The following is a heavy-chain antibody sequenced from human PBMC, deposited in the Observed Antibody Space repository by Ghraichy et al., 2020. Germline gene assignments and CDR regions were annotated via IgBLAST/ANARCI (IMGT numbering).Heavy chain of an antibody. Sequence: SETLSLTCVVSGYDINRGFYWGWIRQFPGKGLEWIGSVYHSGSTYYNPSLKSRVTISMDTSKNQYFLNLDSVTASDTAIYYCARVDPDLGVALSAIFRVDFKKNWYVALWGRGAVVTGSS. CDR2: VYHSGST. J-gene: IGHJ2*01. CDR1: GYDINRGFY. CDR3: ARVDPDLGVALSAIFRVDFKKNWYVAL. D-gene: IGHD3-3*01. V-gene: IGHV4-38-2*01.